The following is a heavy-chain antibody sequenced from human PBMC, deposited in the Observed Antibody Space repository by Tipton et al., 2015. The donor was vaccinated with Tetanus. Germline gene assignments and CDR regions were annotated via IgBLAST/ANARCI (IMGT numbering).Heavy chain of an antibody. CDR3: ATYCSRTSCPTSY. CDR2: INPNSGGA. D-gene: IGHD2-2*01. Sequence: QLVQSGADVKKPGASVKVSCKASGYTFTGQYMHWVRQAPGQGFEWMGWINPNSGGANYAQKFQGRVTMTRDTSISTAYMELSRLTSDDTAVYYCATYCSRTSCPTSYWGQGTLVTVSS. V-gene: IGHV1-2*02. J-gene: IGHJ4*02. CDR1: GYTFTGQY.